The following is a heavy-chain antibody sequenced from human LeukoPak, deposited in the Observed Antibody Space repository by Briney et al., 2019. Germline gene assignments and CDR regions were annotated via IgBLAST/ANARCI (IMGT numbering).Heavy chain of an antibody. CDR2: ISYDGSNK. V-gene: IGHV3-30-3*01. CDR3: EGVAVTAIY. Sequence: GRSLRLSCAASGFTFSSYAMHWVRQAPGKGLEWVAVISYDGSNKYYADSVKGRFTISRDNSKNTLFLEMNSLRPEDTAVYYCEGVAVTAIYWGQGTLVTVSS. D-gene: IGHD2-21*02. J-gene: IGHJ4*02. CDR1: GFTFSSYA.